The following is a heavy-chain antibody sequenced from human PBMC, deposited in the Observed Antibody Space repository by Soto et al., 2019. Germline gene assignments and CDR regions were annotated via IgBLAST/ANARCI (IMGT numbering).Heavy chain of an antibody. D-gene: IGHD3-3*01. CDR3: ARDGSYYSLWSGYYPARNGMDV. CDR2: IWYDGSKK. CDR1: GFTFSSFG. J-gene: IGHJ6*02. V-gene: IGHV3-33*01. Sequence: QVQVVESGGGVVQPGRSLRLSCAASGFTFSSFGMHWVRQAPGKGLEWVSLIWYDGSKKSYGDSVKGRFTISRDNSRKRVYMHMNSLRADDTAVYYCARDGSYYSLWSGYYPARNGMDVWGQGNTVTVSS.